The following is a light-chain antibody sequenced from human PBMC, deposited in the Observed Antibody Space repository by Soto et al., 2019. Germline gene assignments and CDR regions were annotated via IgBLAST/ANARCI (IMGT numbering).Light chain of an antibody. V-gene: IGLV2-8*01. CDR3: SSYAGSNNLV. Sequence: LTQPHSVSESPGKTVTISCTRSSGNIANNYVQWYQQRPGSAPTMMIYEVSKRPSGVPDRFSGSKSGNTASLTVSGLQAEDEADYYCSSYAGSNNLVFGTGTKLTVL. CDR1: SGNIANNY. CDR2: EVS. J-gene: IGLJ1*01.